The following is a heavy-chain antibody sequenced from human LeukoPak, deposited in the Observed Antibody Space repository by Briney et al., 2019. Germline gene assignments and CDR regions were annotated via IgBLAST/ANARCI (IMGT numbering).Heavy chain of an antibody. CDR3: ARATYYYDSSGSYVRYYFDY. J-gene: IGHJ4*02. Sequence: SETLSLTCTVSGGSVSRGGYYWSWIRQPPGKGLEWIGYIYYSGSTTYNPSLKSRVTISVDTSKNQFSLKLSSVTAADTAVYYCARATYYYDSSGSYVRYYFDYWGQGTLVTVSS. V-gene: IGHV4-61*08. D-gene: IGHD3-22*01. CDR1: GGSVSRGGYY. CDR2: IYYSGST.